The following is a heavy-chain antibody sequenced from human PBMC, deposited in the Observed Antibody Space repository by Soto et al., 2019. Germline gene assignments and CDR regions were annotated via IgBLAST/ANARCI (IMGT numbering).Heavy chain of an antibody. CDR1: GGTFSSYT. V-gene: IGHV1-69*02. D-gene: IGHD3-10*01. CDR3: ASPIAHGSGSYYNDRNAFDI. J-gene: IGHJ3*02. Sequence: VASVKVSCKASGGTFSSYTISWVRQAPGQGLEWMGRIIPILGIANYAQKFQGRVTITADKSTSTAYMELSSLRSEDTAVYYCASPIAHGSGSYYNDRNAFDIWGQGTMVTVSS. CDR2: IIPILGIA.